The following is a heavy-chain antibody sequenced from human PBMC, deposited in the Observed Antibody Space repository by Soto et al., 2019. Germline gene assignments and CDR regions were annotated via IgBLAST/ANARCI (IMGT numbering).Heavy chain of an antibody. CDR1: GYTFTSYD. D-gene: IGHD3-3*01. CDR2: MNPNSGNT. CDR3: ARGLNMYYDFWSGYYTLNWFDP. V-gene: IGHV1-8*01. J-gene: IGHJ5*02. Sequence: ASVKVSCKASGYTFTSYDINWVRQATGQGLEWMGWMNPNSGNTGYAQKFQGGVTMTRNTSISTAYMELSSLRSEDTAVYYCARGLNMYYDFWSGYYTLNWFDPWGQGTLVTVSS.